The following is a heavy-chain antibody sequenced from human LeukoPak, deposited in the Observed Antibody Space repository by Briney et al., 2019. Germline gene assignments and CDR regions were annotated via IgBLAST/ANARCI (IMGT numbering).Heavy chain of an antibody. J-gene: IGHJ4*02. V-gene: IGHV4-39*01. CDR3: ARHEIKVYYFDY. CDR1: GGSISTSNYY. Sequence: SETLSLTCSVSGGSISTSNYYWGWIRQPPGKGLEWIATIFYRGTTNYNPSLRGRVTISVDTSKNQFSLNLTSVTAADTAVYYCARHEIKVYYFDYWGQGTLVTVSS. CDR2: IFYRGTT. D-gene: IGHD5-24*01.